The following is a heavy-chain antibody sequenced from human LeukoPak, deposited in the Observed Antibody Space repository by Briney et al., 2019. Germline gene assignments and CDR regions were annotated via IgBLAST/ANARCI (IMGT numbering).Heavy chain of an antibody. CDR2: ISGGGGVT. D-gene: IGHD3-16*01. V-gene: IGHV3-48*02. CDR3: ARVGVGDWGSVWDH. CDR1: DFTFRTYS. J-gene: IGHJ4*02. Sequence: PGGSLRLSCGASDFTFRTYSMIWARQTPGTGLEWISYISGGGGVTHYAESVKGRFSISRDNAKNSLFLQMNRLQDEDTAVYYCARVGVGDWGSVWDHWGQGPRVPVSS.